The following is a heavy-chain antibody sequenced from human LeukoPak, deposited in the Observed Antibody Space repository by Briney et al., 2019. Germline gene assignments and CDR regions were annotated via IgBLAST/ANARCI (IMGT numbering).Heavy chain of an antibody. J-gene: IGHJ2*01. CDR1: GYTFTTHG. Sequence: GASVKVSCKASGYTFTTHGIAWVRQAPGQGLEWMGWISAHNGNTNYAQSLQGRVTMTTDTSTNTAYMELRSLRSDDTAVYCCARDGYFDLWGRGTLVTVSS. CDR2: ISAHNGNT. CDR3: ARDGYFDL. V-gene: IGHV1-18*01.